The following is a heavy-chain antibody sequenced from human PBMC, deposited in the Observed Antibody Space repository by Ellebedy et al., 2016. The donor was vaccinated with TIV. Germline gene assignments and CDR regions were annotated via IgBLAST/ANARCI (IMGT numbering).Heavy chain of an antibody. CDR3: ARGSAPSFDWLTI. CDR2: IHTGGST. J-gene: IGHJ4*02. Sequence: MPSETLSLTCTVSGGSISSYYWSWIRQPAGKGLQWIGRIHTGGSTNYNPSLKSRLTMSVDTSKNHVSLKLSSVTAADTAVYYCARGSAPSFDWLTIWGQGTLVTVSS. CDR1: GGSISSYY. V-gene: IGHV4-4*07. D-gene: IGHD3-9*01.